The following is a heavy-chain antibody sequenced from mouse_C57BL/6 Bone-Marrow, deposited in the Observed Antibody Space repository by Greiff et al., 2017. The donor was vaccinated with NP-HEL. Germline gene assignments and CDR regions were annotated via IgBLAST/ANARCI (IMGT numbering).Heavy chain of an antibody. CDR3: ARSGPNYYGSSYDFDY. D-gene: IGHD1-1*01. CDR1: GYTFTDYY. Sequence: QVQLQQSGPELVKPGASVKISCKASGYTFTDYYINWVKQRPGQGLEWIGWIFPGSGSTYYNEKFKGKATLTVDKSSSTAYMLLSSLTSEDSAVYFCARSGPNYYGSSYDFDYWGQGTTLTVSS. V-gene: IGHV1-75*01. J-gene: IGHJ2*01. CDR2: IFPGSGST.